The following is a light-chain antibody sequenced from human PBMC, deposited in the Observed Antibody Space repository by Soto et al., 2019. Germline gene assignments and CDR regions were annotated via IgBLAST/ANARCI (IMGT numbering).Light chain of an antibody. Sequence: EIVMTQSPATLSVSPGERATLSCRASQSLSSYLAWYQQKPGQAPRLLIYDASNRATGIPARFSGSGSGTDFTLTISSLEPEDFAVYYCQQRSNWPITFGPGAKVDI. CDR2: DAS. V-gene: IGKV3-11*01. J-gene: IGKJ3*01. CDR3: QQRSNWPIT. CDR1: QSLSSY.